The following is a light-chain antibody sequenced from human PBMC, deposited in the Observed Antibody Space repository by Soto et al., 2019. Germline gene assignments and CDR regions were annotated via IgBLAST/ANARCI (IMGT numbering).Light chain of an antibody. CDR2: GAS. Sequence: EIVLTQSPATLSVSPGERATLSCRASQSVRSNLAWYQQKPGQAPNLLIYGASTGATGIPTRFSGSGSGTDFTLTISRLEPEDFSVYYCQQYATTPFTFGPGTKVDIK. CDR1: QSVRSN. J-gene: IGKJ3*01. CDR3: QQYATTPFT. V-gene: IGKV3-20*01.